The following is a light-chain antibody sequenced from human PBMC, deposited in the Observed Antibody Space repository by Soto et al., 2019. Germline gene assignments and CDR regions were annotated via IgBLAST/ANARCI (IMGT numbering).Light chain of an antibody. CDR1: QSVSSSS. V-gene: IGKV3-20*01. CDR2: GAS. CDR3: QQYSSSPLT. J-gene: IGKJ4*01. Sequence: EIVLTQSPGTLSLSPAETATLFCKTSQSVSSSSLAWYQQKPGQAPRLLIYGASSRATGIPDRFSGSGSGTDFTLTISRLEPEDFAVYYCQQYSSSPLTCGGGTKGDIK.